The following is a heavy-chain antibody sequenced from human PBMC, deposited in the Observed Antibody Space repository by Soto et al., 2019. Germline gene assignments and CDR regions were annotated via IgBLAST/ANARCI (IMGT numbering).Heavy chain of an antibody. V-gene: IGHV4-59*01. CDR2: IYYSGST. Sequence: QVQLQDSGPVLVKPSETLSLTCTVSGGSISSYYWSWIRQPPGKGLEWIGYIYYSGSTNYNPSLKRRVTISVDTSKNQFSLKLSSVTAADTAVYYCAGWYSSSFDYWGQGTLFTVSS. J-gene: IGHJ4*02. D-gene: IGHD6-6*01. CDR1: GGSISSYY. CDR3: AGWYSSSFDY.